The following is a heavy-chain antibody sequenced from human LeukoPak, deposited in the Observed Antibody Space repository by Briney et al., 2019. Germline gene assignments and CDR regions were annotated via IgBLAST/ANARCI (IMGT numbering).Heavy chain of an antibody. D-gene: IGHD5-12*01. V-gene: IGHV3-11*06. CDR2: ISSSSSYT. J-gene: IGHJ4*02. Sequence: PGGSLRLSCAASGFTFSDYYMSWIRQAPGKGLEWVSYISSSSSYTNYADSVKGRFTISRDNAKNSLYLQMNSLRAEDTAVYYCARDKVDSGYDNFDYWGQGTLVTVSS. CDR3: ARDKVDSGYDNFDY. CDR1: GFTFSDYY.